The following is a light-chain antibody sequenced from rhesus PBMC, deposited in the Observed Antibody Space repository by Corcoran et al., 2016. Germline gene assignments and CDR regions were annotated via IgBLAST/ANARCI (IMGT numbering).Light chain of an antibody. J-gene: IGLJ1*01. Sequence: QAALTQPPSVSGSPGQSVTISCTGTSSDIGNYDYVSWYQQRPGKAPKVIIYVVTERPSGVSDRFSASKSGNTASLTISVLQAEDEADYYCCSYAGSYTFIFGGGTRLTVL. CDR3: CSYAGSYTFI. CDR2: VVT. V-gene: IGLV2-32*01. CDR1: SSDIGNYDY.